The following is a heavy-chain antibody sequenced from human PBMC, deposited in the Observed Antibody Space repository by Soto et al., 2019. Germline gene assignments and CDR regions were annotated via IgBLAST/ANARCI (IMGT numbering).Heavy chain of an antibody. J-gene: IGHJ4*02. V-gene: IGHV1-18*01. CDR3: ASPHVGELSLDY. D-gene: IGHD3-10*01. CDR1: GYTFTSYG. Sequence: ASVKVSCKASGYTFTSYGISWVRQAPGQGLEWMGWISAYNGNTNYAQKLQGRVTMTTDTSTSTAYMELRSLRSDDTAVYYCASPHVGELSLDYWGQGTLATVSS. CDR2: ISAYNGNT.